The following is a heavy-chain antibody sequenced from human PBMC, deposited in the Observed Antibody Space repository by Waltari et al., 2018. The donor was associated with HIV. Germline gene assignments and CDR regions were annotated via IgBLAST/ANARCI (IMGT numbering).Heavy chain of an antibody. V-gene: IGHV3-48*02. CDR3: ARDTLNFYFGLDA. CDR2: ISSSSFNI. Sequence: EVHLVESGGALVQRGGSLRLSCADSGFNFGDYAMTWVRQPPGKGLEWISYISSSSFNIKYVDSVKGRFTISRDNTKNSLELQMNNLRDEDTAVYYCARDTLNFYFGLDAWGQGTTVTVSS. CDR1: GFNFGDYA. D-gene: IGHD3-9*01. J-gene: IGHJ6*02.